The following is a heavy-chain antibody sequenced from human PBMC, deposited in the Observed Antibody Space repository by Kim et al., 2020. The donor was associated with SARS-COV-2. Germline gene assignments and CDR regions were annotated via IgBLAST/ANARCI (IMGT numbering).Heavy chain of an antibody. CDR1: GGSFSGYY. D-gene: IGHD3-16*01. CDR3: ARVMITFGGVADAFDI. CDR2: INHSGST. V-gene: IGHV4-34*01. Sequence: SDTLSLTCAVYGGSFSGYYWSWIRQPPGKGLEWIGEINHSGSTNYNPSLKSRVTISVATSKNQFSLKLSSVTAADTAVYYCARVMITFGGVADAFDIWGQGTMVTVSS. J-gene: IGHJ3*02.